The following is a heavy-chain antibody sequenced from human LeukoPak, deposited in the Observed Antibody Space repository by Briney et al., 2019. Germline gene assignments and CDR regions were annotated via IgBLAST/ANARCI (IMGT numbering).Heavy chain of an antibody. V-gene: IGHV3-7*01. Sequence: PGGSLRLSCAASGFTFSSYWMSWVRQAPGKGLEWVAYIKQDGREKDYVDSVKGRFTISRDNAKNSLYLQMNSLRAEDTALYYCARDLDPSSSPFPYYSDYWGQGTLVTVSS. D-gene: IGHD6-6*01. J-gene: IGHJ4*02. CDR2: IKQDGREK. CDR3: ARDLDPSSSPFPYYSDY. CDR1: GFTFSSYW.